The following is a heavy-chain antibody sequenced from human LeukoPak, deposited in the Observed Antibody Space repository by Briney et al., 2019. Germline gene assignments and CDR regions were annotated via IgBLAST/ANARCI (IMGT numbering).Heavy chain of an antibody. CDR3: ARDIYGDEDFDY. D-gene: IGHD3-10*01. V-gene: IGHV3-48*03. CDR2: ITSSGDIK. Sequence: GGSLTLPCAPSGFTFTTYEMNWVRQAPGKGLEWVSYITSSGDIKTYADPVKGRFTMSREDAKNSVYLQMNSLRPEDTAVYYCARDIYGDEDFDYWGQGTLVSVSS. CDR1: GFTFTTYE. J-gene: IGHJ4*02.